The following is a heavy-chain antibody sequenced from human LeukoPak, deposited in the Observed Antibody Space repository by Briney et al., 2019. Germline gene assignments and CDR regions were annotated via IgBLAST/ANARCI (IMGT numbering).Heavy chain of an antibody. CDR1: GFTLSRYC. CDR3: AKNCPVAESSWYLNGCDY. CDR2: ISYEGSNK. Sequence: GGSLRLSCAASGFTLSRYCMHWVREARGKGLEWVAVISYEGSNKYYADSVKGRFTISRDNSKNTLYLQMNSLRAEDTAVYYCAKNCPVAESSWYLNGCDYWGQGTLVTVSS. D-gene: IGHD6-13*01. V-gene: IGHV3-30*18. J-gene: IGHJ4*02.